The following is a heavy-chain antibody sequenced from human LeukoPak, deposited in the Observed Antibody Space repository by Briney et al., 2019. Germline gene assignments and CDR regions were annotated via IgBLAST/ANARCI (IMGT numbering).Heavy chain of an antibody. CDR1: GFTFSSYA. Sequence: SGGSLRLSCAASGFTFSSYAMSWVRQAPGKGLEWVSAISGSGGSTYYADSVKGRFTISRDNSKNTLYLQMNSLRAEDTAVYYCAKDSCGGGSCYSGWGQGTLVTVSS. CDR2: ISGSGGST. J-gene: IGHJ4*02. V-gene: IGHV3-23*01. D-gene: IGHD2-15*01. CDR3: AKDSCGGGSCYSG.